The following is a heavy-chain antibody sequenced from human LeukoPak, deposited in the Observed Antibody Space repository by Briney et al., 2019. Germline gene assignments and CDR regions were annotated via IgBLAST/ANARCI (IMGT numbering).Heavy chain of an antibody. D-gene: IGHD6-19*01. CDR3: ARSRAVAGTSAFDI. CDR1: GYTFTGYY. J-gene: IGHJ3*02. Sequence: ASVKVSCKASGYTFTGYYMHWVRQAPGQGLEWMGWINPNSGGTNYAQKFQGRVTVTRDTSISTAYMELSRLRSDDTAVYYCARSRAVAGTSAFDIWGQGTMVTVSS. V-gene: IGHV1-2*02. CDR2: INPNSGGT.